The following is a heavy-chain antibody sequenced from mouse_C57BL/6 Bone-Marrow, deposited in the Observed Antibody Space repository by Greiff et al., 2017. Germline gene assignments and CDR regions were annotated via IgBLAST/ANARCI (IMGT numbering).Heavy chain of an antibody. CDR2: IWWDDDK. J-gene: IGHJ1*03. V-gene: IGHV8-8*01. D-gene: IGHD1-1*01. CDR1: GFSLSTFGMG. CDR3: ARQSYYYGSSRWYFDV. Sequence: QVTLKVSGPGILQPSQTLSLTCSFSGFSLSTFGMGVGWIRQPSGKGLEWLAHIWWDDDKYYNPALKSRLTISKATSKNQVFLKIANVDTADTATYYCARQSYYYGSSRWYFDVWGTGTTVTVSS.